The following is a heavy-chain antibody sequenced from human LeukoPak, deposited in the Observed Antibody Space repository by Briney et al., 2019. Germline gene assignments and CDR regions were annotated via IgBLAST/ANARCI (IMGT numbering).Heavy chain of an antibody. CDR1: GYTFTSYD. CDR3: AREVYYDSSGYYN. Sequence: GASVKVSCKASGYTFTSYDINWVRQAPGQGLEWMGWMNPNNGNTGYAQKFQGRVTITGNASISTAYMELSSLRSEDTAVYYCAREVYYDSSGYYNWGQGTLVTVSS. J-gene: IGHJ4*02. V-gene: IGHV1-8*03. D-gene: IGHD3-22*01. CDR2: MNPNNGNT.